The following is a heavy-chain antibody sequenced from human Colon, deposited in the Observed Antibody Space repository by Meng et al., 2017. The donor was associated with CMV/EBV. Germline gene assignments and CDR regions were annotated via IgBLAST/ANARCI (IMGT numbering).Heavy chain of an antibody. D-gene: IGHD3-3*01. CDR2: ISSSSTSI. Sequence: GESLKISCAASGSSLSNYNLHWVRQAPGKGLEGVSYISSSSTSIYYAASVRGRFNVSRDNAKNSLYLQMNSLRAEDTAVYYCARVSNDIWSGYSPPYYYAMDVWGQGTTVTVSS. CDR3: ARVSNDIWSGYSPPYYYAMDV. J-gene: IGHJ6*02. CDR1: GSSLSNYN. V-gene: IGHV3-48*04.